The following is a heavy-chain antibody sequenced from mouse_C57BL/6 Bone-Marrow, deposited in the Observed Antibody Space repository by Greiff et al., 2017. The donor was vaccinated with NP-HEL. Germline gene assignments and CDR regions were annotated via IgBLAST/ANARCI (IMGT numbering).Heavy chain of an antibody. CDR2: IYPGNSDT. CDR1: GYTFTSYW. Sequence: VQLQQSGTVLARPGASVKMSCKASGYTFTSYWMHWVKQRPGQGLEWIGAIYPGNSDTSYTQKFTGKAKLTAATSTRPAYMELRSLPNEDSAVYYCTNIGGSSRVCFAYWGQGTLVTVSA. V-gene: IGHV1-5*01. J-gene: IGHJ3*01. CDR3: TNIGGSSRVCFAY. D-gene: IGHD1-1*02.